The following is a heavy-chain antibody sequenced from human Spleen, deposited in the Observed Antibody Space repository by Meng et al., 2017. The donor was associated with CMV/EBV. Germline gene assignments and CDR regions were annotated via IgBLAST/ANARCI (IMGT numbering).Heavy chain of an antibody. D-gene: IGHD3-22*01. CDR3: ARDRYKVSSGYSD. CDR2: IIPIFGTA. CDR1: GGTFSSYA. J-gene: IGHJ4*02. Sequence: SVKVSCKASGGTFSSYAISWVRQAPGQGLEWMGGIIPIFGTANYAQKFQGRVTITTDESTSTAYMELSSLRSEDTAVYYCARDRYKVSSGYSDWGQGTLVTVSS. V-gene: IGHV1-69*05.